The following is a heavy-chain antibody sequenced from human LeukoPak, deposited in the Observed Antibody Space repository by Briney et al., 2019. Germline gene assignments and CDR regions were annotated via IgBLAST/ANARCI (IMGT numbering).Heavy chain of an antibody. CDR3: ARANYYDSSGYYYSFDY. Sequence: GGSLRLSCAASGFTFDDYGMSWVRQAPGKGLEWVSGINWNGGNTGYADSVKGRFTISRDNAKNSLYLQMNSLRAEDTALYYCARANYYDSSGYYYSFDYWGQGTLVTVSS. CDR2: INWNGGNT. J-gene: IGHJ4*02. CDR1: GFTFDDYG. D-gene: IGHD3-22*01. V-gene: IGHV3-20*04.